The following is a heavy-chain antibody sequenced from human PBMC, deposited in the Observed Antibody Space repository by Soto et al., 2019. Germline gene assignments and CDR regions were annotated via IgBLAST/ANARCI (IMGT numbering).Heavy chain of an antibody. CDR1: GGSVSSGSYY. D-gene: IGHD6-13*01. V-gene: IGHV4-61*01. J-gene: IGHJ5*02. CDR2: IYYSGST. Sequence: SETLSLTCTVSGGSVSSGSYYWSWIRQPPGKGLEWIGYIYYSGSTNYNPSLKSRVTISVDTSKNQFSLKLSSVTAADTAVYYCARGAAGPYNWFDPWGQGTLVTVSS. CDR3: ARGAAGPYNWFDP.